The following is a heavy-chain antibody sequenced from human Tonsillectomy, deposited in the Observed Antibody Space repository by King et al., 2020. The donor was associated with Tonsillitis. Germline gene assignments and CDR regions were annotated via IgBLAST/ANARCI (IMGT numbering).Heavy chain of an antibody. CDR1: GYTFTSYD. D-gene: IGHD3-9*01. CDR3: ARGRKVGVLRYFDGLP. Sequence: QLVQSGAEVKKPGASVKVSCKASGYTFTSYDINWVRQATGQGLEWMGWMNPNSGNTGYAQKFQGRVTMTRNTSIRTAYMELRSLRSEDTAVYYSARGRKVGVLRYFDGLPWRQGTLVTDSS. CDR2: MNPNSGNT. J-gene: IGHJ4*02. V-gene: IGHV1-8*02.